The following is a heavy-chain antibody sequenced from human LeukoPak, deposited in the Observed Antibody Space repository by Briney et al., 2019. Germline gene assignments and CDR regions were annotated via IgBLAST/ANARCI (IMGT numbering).Heavy chain of an antibody. CDR2: ISAYNGNT. CDR1: GYTFTSYG. D-gene: IGHD1-7*01. Sequence: ASVKVSCKASGYTFTSYGISWVRQAPGQGLEWMGWISAYNGNTNYAQKLQGRVTMTTDTSTSTAYMELRSLGSDDTAVYYCARITGTTYYYYYYYMDVWGKGTTVTVSS. CDR3: ARITGTTYYYYYYYMDV. J-gene: IGHJ6*03. V-gene: IGHV1-18*01.